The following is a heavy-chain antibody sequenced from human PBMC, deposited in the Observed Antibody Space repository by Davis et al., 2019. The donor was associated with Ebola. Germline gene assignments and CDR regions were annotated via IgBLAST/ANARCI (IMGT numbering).Heavy chain of an antibody. J-gene: IGHJ6*02. CDR3: ARQARVDV. V-gene: IGHV3-7*01. CDR2: IKPDGSDI. CDR1: GFSFSSYW. Sequence: GESLKISCAASGFSFSSYWMSWVRQAPGKGLEWVANIKPDGSDIYYADSVKGRFSISRDNAKNSLYLQMNSLRVEDTAVYYCARQARVDVWGQGTTVTVSS.